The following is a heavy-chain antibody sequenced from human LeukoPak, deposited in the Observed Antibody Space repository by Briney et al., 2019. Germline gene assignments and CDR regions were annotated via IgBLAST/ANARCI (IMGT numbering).Heavy chain of an antibody. J-gene: IGHJ4*02. CDR1: GGTFSSNA. Sequence: SVKVSCKASGGTFSSNAISWVRQAPGQGLEWMGRIIPIFGIANYAQKFQGRVTITADKSTSTAYMELSSLRSEDTAVYYCAREVLAYCGGDCYSPFDYWGQGTLVTVSS. CDR2: IIPIFGIA. D-gene: IGHD2-21*02. CDR3: AREVLAYCGGDCYSPFDY. V-gene: IGHV1-69*04.